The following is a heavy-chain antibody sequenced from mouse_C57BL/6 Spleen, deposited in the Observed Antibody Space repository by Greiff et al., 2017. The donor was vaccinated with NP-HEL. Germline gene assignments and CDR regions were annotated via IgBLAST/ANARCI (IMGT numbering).Heavy chain of an antibody. CDR1: GFTFSDYG. Sequence: EVKLVESGGGLVKPGGSLKLSCAASGFTFSDYGMHWVRQAPEKGLEWVAYISSGSSTIYYADTVKGRFTISRDNAKNTLFLQMTSLRSEDTAMYYCARGYYVSWYFDVWGTGTTVTVSS. CDR2: ISSGSSTI. CDR3: ARGYYVSWYFDV. V-gene: IGHV5-17*01. J-gene: IGHJ1*03. D-gene: IGHD2-3*01.